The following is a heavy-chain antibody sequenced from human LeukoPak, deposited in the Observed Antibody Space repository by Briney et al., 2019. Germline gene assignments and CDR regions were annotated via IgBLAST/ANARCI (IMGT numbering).Heavy chain of an antibody. D-gene: IGHD5-12*01. J-gene: IGHJ4*02. CDR2: IHSGGST. Sequence: GGSLRLSCAASGFTVSSNYMSWVRQAPGKGLEWVSVIHSGGSTYYADSVKGRFTISRDNSKNTLFLQMNSLRAEDTAVYYCAKDRPTWPIDYWGQGTLVTVSS. CDR3: AKDRPTWPIDY. CDR1: GFTVSSNY. V-gene: IGHV3-53*01.